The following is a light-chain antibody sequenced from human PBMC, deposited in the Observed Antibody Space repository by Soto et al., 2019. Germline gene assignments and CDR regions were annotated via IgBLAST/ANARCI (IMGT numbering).Light chain of an antibody. J-gene: IGKJ1*01. CDR2: DAS. V-gene: IGKV1-5*01. CDR3: QQYNTYSVT. Sequence: DIQMTQSPSSLSASLGDRVTITCRASQSISWWLAWYQQKPGKAPKLLIYDASNLGSGVPSRFRGSGSGTEFTLTISSLQPDDFETYYCQQYNTYSVTFGQGTKVDIK. CDR1: QSISWW.